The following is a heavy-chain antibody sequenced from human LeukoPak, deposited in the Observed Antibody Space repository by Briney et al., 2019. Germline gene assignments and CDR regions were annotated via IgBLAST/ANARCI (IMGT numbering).Heavy chain of an antibody. V-gene: IGHV1-69*04. CDR3: ARVDIAMVIDY. CDR1: GGTFSSYA. D-gene: IGHD5-18*01. Sequence: GASVKVSCKASGGTFSSYAISWVRQAPGQGLEWMGRIIPNLGIANYAQKFQGRVTITADKSTSTAYMELSSLRSEDTAVYYCARVDIAMVIDYWGQGTLVTVSS. J-gene: IGHJ4*02. CDR2: IIPNLGIA.